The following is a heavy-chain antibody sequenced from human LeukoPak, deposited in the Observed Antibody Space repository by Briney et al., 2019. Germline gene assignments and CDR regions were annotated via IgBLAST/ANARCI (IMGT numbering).Heavy chain of an antibody. J-gene: IGHJ4*02. CDR1: GYTFSSYA. Sequence: GASVKVSCKASGYTFSSYAISWVRQAPGQGLEWMGGIIPIFGTANYAQKFQGRVTITADESTSTAYMELSSLRSEDTAVYYCARDLSAVDCGGDCLDYWGQGTLVTVSS. D-gene: IGHD2-21*02. CDR3: ARDLSAVDCGGDCLDY. CDR2: IIPIFGTA. V-gene: IGHV1-69*13.